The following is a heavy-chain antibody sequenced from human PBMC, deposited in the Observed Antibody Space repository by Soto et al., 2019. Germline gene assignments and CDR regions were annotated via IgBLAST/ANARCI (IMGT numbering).Heavy chain of an antibody. CDR1: GGSISSGDYY. D-gene: IGHD3-3*01. V-gene: IGHV4-31*03. CDR2: IYYSGIT. Sequence: QVQLQESGPGLVKPSQTLSLTCTVSGGSISSGDYYWSWIRQHPGKGLEWIGYIYYSGITYYNPSHKSRVTISVDTSKNQFSLKLSSVTAADTAVYYCARWWSGSRQGFDPWGQGTLVTVSS. CDR3: ARWWSGSRQGFDP. J-gene: IGHJ5*02.